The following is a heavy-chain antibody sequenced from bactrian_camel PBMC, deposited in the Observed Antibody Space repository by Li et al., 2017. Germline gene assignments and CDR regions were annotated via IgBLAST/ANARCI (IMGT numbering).Heavy chain of an antibody. J-gene: IGHJ4*01. CDR2: IWSDGSP. D-gene: IGHD3*01. V-gene: IGHV3S55*01. Sequence: QVQLVESGGGSVQAGGSLRLSCAASGNTYTMAWFRQAPGKEREGVASIWSDGSPLYAASVKGRFTISRDSAKNTLSLQMNSQKPEDTAMYYCAAARWWVDVPLQRTKYNYWGQGTQVTVS. CDR1: GNTYT. CDR3: AAARWWVDVPLQRTKYNY.